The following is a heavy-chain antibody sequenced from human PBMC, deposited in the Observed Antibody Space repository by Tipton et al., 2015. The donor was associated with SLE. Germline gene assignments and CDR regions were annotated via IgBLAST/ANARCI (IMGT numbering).Heavy chain of an antibody. CDR1: GGTFSSYT. Sequence: QLVQSGAEVKKPGSSVKVSCKASGGTFSSYTISWVRQAPGQGLEWMGRIIPILGIANYAQKFQGRVTITADKSTSTAYMELSSLRSEDTAVYYCARCRHSSSAEFDYWGQGTLVTVSS. V-gene: IGHV1-69*09. CDR2: IIPILGIA. D-gene: IGHD6-6*01. J-gene: IGHJ4*02. CDR3: ARCRHSSSAEFDY.